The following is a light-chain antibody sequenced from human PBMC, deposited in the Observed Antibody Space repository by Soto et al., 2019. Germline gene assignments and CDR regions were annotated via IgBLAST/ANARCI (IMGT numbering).Light chain of an antibody. CDR2: EVS. V-gene: IGLV2-8*01. J-gene: IGLJ1*01. Sequence: QSVLTQPASVFGSPGQSITFSCTGTSSDVGGYNYVSWYQQHPGKAPKLMIYEVSKRPSGVPDRFSGSKSGNTASLAVSGLQAEDEADYYCSSYAGSNSYVFGTGTKLTVL. CDR3: SSYAGSNSYV. CDR1: SSDVGGYNY.